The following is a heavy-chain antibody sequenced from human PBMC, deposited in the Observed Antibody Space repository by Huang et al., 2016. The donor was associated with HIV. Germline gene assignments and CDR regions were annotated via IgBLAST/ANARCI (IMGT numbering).Heavy chain of an antibody. V-gene: IGHV3-23*01. CDR1: RITFSSYS. CDR2: ITGSGGAT. CDR3: TKAYFGGGGAFDI. J-gene: IGHJ3*02. D-gene: IGHD3-16*01. Sequence: EVQLLESGGGLVQPGGYLRLSCAASRITFSSYSMNWVRQAPGKGLEWVSGITGSGGATNYADSVKGRYTISRDNAKNTLYLQIKSLRDEDTAVFYCTKAYFGGGGAFDIWGQGTMVTVSS.